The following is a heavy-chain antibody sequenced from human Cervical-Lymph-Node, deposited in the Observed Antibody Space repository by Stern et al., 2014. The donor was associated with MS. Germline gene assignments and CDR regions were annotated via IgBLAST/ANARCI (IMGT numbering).Heavy chain of an antibody. J-gene: IGHJ4*02. D-gene: IGHD3-10*01. Sequence: VQLVESGGGLVQPGGSLKLYCAASGILFSGASMHWVRQPSGKGLEWIGRIRSKSNAYTATYTASVKGRFTISRDDSKNTAYLQMNSLKTEDTAVYYCVSDGSGWRNWGQGTLVTVSS. CDR1: GILFSGAS. CDR3: VSDGSGWRN. V-gene: IGHV3-73*01. CDR2: IRSKSNAYTA.